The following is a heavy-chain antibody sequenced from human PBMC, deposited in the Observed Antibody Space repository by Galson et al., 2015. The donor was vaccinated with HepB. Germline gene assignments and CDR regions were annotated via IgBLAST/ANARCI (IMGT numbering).Heavy chain of an antibody. J-gene: IGHJ4*02. CDR3: ARESIAAAGRFDY. D-gene: IGHD6-13*01. CDR2: IYYSGST. V-gene: IGHV4-31*03. CDR1: GGSISSGGYY. Sequence: TLSLTCTVSGGSISSGGYYWSWIRQHPGKGLEWIGYIYYSGSTYYNPSLKSRVTISVDTSKNQFSLKLSSVTAADTAVYYCARESIAAAGRFDYWGQGTLVTVSS.